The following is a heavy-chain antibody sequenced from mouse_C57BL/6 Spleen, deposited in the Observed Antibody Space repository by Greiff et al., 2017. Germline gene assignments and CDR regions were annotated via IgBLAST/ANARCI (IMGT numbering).Heavy chain of an antibody. V-gene: IGHV10-3*01. J-gene: IGHJ3*01. CDR1: GFTFNTYA. D-gene: IGHD4-1*01. CDR3: VRDNLDVGFAY. Sequence: EVQLVESGGGLVQPKGSLKLSCAASGFTFNTYAMHWVRQAPGKGLEWVASISSKSSNYATYDADSMKDRITISRDDSQSMLYLQKNNLKTEDKAMYYCVRDNLDVGFAYWGQGTLVTVSA. CDR2: ISSKSSNYAT.